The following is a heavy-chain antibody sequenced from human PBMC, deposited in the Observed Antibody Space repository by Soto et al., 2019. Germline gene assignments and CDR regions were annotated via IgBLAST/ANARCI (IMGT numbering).Heavy chain of an antibody. J-gene: IGHJ6*02. D-gene: IGHD3-22*01. V-gene: IGHV1-69*13. CDR3: ARGGYYYDSSGYTPGYGMDV. CDR2: IIPIFGTA. Sequence: SVKVSCKASGGTFSSYAISWVRQPPGQGLEWMGGIIPIFGTANYAKKFQGRVTITADESTSTAYMELSSLRSEDTAVYYCARGGYYYDSSGYTPGYGMDVWGQGTTVTVSS. CDR1: GGTFSSYA.